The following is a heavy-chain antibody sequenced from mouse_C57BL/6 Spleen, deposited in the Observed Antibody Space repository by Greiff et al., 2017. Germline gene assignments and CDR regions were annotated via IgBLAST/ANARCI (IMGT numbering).Heavy chain of an antibody. Sequence: EVKLMESGAELVKPGASVKLSCTASGFNIKDYYMHWVKQRTEQGLEWIGRIDPEDGETKYAPKFQGKATITADTSSNTAYLQLSSLTSEDTAVYYCARGATVVATPMDYWGQGTSVTVSS. CDR2: IDPEDGET. CDR1: GFNIKDYY. D-gene: IGHD1-1*01. V-gene: IGHV14-2*01. CDR3: ARGATVVATPMDY. J-gene: IGHJ4*01.